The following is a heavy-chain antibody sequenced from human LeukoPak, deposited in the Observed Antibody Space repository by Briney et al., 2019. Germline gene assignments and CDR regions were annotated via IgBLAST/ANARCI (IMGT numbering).Heavy chain of an antibody. CDR2: IRGDGAST. V-gene: IGHV3-64*05. Sequence: GGSLRLSCSASGFTFNSYVMHWVRQAPGKGLEYVSGIRGDGASTYYADSVKGRFTISRGNSKNTLYVQMTSLRAEDTAVYYCVYQVQGVVKWGQGTLVTVSS. J-gene: IGHJ4*02. CDR3: VYQVQGVVK. D-gene: IGHD3-3*01. CDR1: GFTFNSYV.